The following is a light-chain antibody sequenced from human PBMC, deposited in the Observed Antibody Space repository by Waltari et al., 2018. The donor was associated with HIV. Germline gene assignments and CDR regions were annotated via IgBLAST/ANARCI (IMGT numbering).Light chain of an antibody. J-gene: IGLJ2*01. CDR1: SSNIGGNY. CDR2: ENY. CDR3: GSWDSSLSAVL. Sequence: QSVLTQPPSVSAAPGQKVTISCSGSSSNIGGNYVSWYQQFPGTAPKLLLYENYERPPGIPDRFSGSKYGTSATLGITGLQTGDEAHYFCGSWDSSLSAVLFGGGTKLTVL. V-gene: IGLV1-51*02.